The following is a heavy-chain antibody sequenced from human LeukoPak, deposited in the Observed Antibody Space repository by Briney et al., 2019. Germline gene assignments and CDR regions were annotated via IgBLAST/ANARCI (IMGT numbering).Heavy chain of an antibody. V-gene: IGHV4-4*07. J-gene: IGHJ6*02. D-gene: IGHD3-10*01. CDR3: ARDLVWFGELLRPYYYYGMDV. CDR1: GGSISFYS. CDR2: IYTSGST. Sequence: SETLSLTCTVSGGSISFYSWSWIRQPAGRGQEWIGRIYTSGSTNYNPSPKSRVTMSVDTSKNQFSLKLSSVTAADTAVYYCARDLVWFGELLRPYYYYGMDVWGQGTTVTVSS.